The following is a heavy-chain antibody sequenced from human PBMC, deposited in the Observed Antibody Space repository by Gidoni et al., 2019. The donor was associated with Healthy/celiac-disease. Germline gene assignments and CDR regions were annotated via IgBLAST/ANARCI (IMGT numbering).Heavy chain of an antibody. CDR1: GFTFSSYA. Sequence: EVQLLESGGGLVQPGGSLRLSCAASGFTFSSYAMSWVRQAPGKGLEWVSAISGSGGSTYDADSVKGRFTISRDKSKNTLYLQMNSLRAEDTAVYYCAKGFLGSGGRRYYFDYWGQGTLVTVSS. V-gene: IGHV3-23*01. J-gene: IGHJ4*02. D-gene: IGHD2-15*01. CDR2: ISGSGGST. CDR3: AKGFLGSGGRRYYFDY.